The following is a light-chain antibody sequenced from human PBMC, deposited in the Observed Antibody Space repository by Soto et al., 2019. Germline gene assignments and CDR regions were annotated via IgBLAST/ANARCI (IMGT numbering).Light chain of an antibody. V-gene: IGKV1-27*01. CDR3: QKYNSAPWP. Sequence: DIQMTQSPSSLSASVGDRVTITCRASQGIIKYVAWYQQKPGKVPKLLIYAASILQSVVPSRFSGSGSGTDFTLTISSLQPEDVATYYCQKYNSAPWPFGQGTKVEIK. CDR2: AAS. J-gene: IGKJ1*01. CDR1: QGIIKY.